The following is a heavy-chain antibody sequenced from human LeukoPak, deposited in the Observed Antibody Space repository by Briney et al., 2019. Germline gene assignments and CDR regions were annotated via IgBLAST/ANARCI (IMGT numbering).Heavy chain of an antibody. CDR2: IYSGGST. CDR1: GFTVSSNY. D-gene: IGHD3-10*01. CDR3: ASYDYYYGSGSPRNP. J-gene: IGHJ5*02. Sequence: GGSLRLSCAASGFTVSSNYMSWVRQAPGKGLEWVSVIYSGGSTYYADSVKGRFTISRDNSKNTLYLQMNSLRAEDTAVYYCASYDYYYGSGSPRNPWGQGTLVTVSS. V-gene: IGHV3-53*01.